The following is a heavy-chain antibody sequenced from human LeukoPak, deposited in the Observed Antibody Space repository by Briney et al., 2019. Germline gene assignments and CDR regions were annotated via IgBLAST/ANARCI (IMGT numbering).Heavy chain of an antibody. V-gene: IGHV4-59*01. J-gene: IGHJ1*01. CDR2: IYYSGST. CDR3: ARSRGNLYFQH. D-gene: IGHD6-25*01. CDR1: GGSISSYY. Sequence: SETLSLTCTVSGGSISSYYWSWIRQPPGKGLEWIGYIYYSGSTNYNPSLKSRVTISVDTSKNQFSLKLSSVTAADTAVYYCARSRGNLYFQHWGQGTLVTVSS.